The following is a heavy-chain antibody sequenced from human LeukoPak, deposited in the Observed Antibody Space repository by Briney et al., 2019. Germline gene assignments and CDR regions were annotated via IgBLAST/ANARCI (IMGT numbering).Heavy chain of an antibody. CDR3: ARDGWDYGDDDDAFDI. Sequence: SETLSLTCTVSGGSISSYYWSWIRQPAGKGLEWIGRIYTSGSTNYNPSLKSRVTMSVDTSKNQFSLKLSSVTAADTAVYYCARDGWDYGDDDDAFDIWGQGTMVTVSS. J-gene: IGHJ3*02. CDR2: IYTSGST. V-gene: IGHV4-4*07. CDR1: GGSISSYY. D-gene: IGHD4-17*01.